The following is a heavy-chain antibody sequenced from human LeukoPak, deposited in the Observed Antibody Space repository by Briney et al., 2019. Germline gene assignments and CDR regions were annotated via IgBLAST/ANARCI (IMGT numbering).Heavy chain of an antibody. CDR1: GDSVSSNSAA. J-gene: IGHJ6*03. CDR3: AYSSSWPPYYYYYYMDV. V-gene: IGHV6-1*01. Sequence: QTLSLTCAISGDSVSSNSAAWNWIRQSPSRGLEWLGRTYYRSKWYNDYAVSVKSRITINPDTSKNQFSLQLNSVTPEDTAVYYCAYSSSWPPYYYYYYMDVWGKGTTVTVSS. D-gene: IGHD6-13*01. CDR2: TYYRSKWYN.